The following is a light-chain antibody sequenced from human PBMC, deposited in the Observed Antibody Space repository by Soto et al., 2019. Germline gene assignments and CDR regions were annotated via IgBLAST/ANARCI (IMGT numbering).Light chain of an antibody. J-gene: IGKJ5*01. CDR3: QQYNNWPTIT. V-gene: IGKV3-15*01. Sequence: EIVITQSPATLSVSPGERATLSCRASQSVSSNLAWYQQKPGQAPRLLLYGASTRANGIPARFSGSGSGTELTLTISSLQSEDFAVYYCQQYNNWPTITFGQGTRLEIK. CDR1: QSVSSN. CDR2: GAS.